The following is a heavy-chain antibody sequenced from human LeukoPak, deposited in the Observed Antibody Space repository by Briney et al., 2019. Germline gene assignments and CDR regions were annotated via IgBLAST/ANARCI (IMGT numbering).Heavy chain of an antibody. CDR1: GYTFTSNY. CDR2: ISPSGGST. Sequence: ASVKVSCKAFGYTFTSNYMHRARQAPGQGPEWMGVISPSGGSTTYAQKFQGRVTLTRDMSTSTDYLELSSLRSEDTAVYYCARDNSVRDEAWWFNPWGQGTLVTVSS. V-gene: IGHV1-46*01. D-gene: IGHD5-24*01. J-gene: IGHJ5*02. CDR3: ARDNSVRDEAWWFNP.